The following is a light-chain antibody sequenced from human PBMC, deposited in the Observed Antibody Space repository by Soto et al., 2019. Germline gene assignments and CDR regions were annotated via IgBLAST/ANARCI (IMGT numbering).Light chain of an antibody. Sequence: EIVLTQSPATLSVSLGERATLSCRASQSVSTNLAWYQHKPGQAPRLLIYGASARATGLPARFSGSGSGTEFTLTISSVQSEDFAVYYCQQYNSGPPLSARFGQGTKVEIK. CDR1: QSVSTN. CDR3: QQYNSGPPLSAR. CDR2: GAS. V-gene: IGKV3D-15*01. J-gene: IGKJ2*03.